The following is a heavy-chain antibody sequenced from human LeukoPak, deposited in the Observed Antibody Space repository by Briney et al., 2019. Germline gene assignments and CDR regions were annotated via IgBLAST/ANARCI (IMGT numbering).Heavy chain of an antibody. J-gene: IGHJ4*02. CDR2: ISSSGSTI. CDR3: AREAHCSGGSCRIDY. Sequence: GGSLRLSCAPSGLTFSDYYMSSIRQAPGKGLEWVSYISSSGSTISSADSVKGRFTISRDNAKNSLYLQMNSLRAQPTAVYYCAREAHCSGGSCRIDYSGQGNLVSVSS. D-gene: IGHD2-15*01. CDR1: GLTFSDYY. V-gene: IGHV3-11*04.